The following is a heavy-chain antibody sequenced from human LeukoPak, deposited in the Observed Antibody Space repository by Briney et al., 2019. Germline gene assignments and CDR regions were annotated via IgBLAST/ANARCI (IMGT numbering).Heavy chain of an antibody. Sequence: GGSLRLSCEASGFTFGSHAMYWVRQAPGKGLEWVAGIFGSGGSPHYVDSVKGRFTISRDNSQNTVYLQINSLRAEDTAVYYCGKTTVGYSSGQKPAWPVDYWGQGTLVTVSS. CDR3: GKTTVGYSSGQKPAWPVDY. CDR2: IFGSGGSP. D-gene: IGHD5-18*01. CDR1: GFTFGSHA. V-gene: IGHV3-23*01. J-gene: IGHJ4*02.